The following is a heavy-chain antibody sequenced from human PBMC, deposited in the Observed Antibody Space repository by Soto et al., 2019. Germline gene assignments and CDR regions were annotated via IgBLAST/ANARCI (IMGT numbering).Heavy chain of an antibody. CDR2: ISYDGSNK. CDR1: GFTFSSYA. J-gene: IGHJ4*02. D-gene: IGHD4-4*01. CDR3: ARAPHPYTVTTQYCDY. Sequence: GGSLRLSCAASGFTFSSYAMHWVRQAPGKGLEWVAVISYDGSNKYYADSVKGRFTISRDNSKNTLYLQMNSLRAEDTAVYYCARAPHPYTVTTQYCDYWGQGTLVTVSS. V-gene: IGHV3-30-3*01.